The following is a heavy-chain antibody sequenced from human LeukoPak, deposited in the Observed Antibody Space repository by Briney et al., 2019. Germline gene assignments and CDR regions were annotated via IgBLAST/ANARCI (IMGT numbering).Heavy chain of an antibody. CDR1: GGSISSYY. Sequence: PSETLSLTCTVSGGSISSYYWSWIRQPPGKGLEWIGYIYYSGSTNYNPSLKSRVTISVDTSKNQFSLKLSSVTAADTAVYYCARTATGTAGTNWGQGTLVTVSS. J-gene: IGHJ4*02. V-gene: IGHV4-59*12. CDR3: ARTATGTAGTN. D-gene: IGHD1-14*01. CDR2: IYYSGST.